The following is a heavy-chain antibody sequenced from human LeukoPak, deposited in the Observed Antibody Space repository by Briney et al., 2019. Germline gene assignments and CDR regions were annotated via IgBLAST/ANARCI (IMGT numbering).Heavy chain of an antibody. Sequence: SVKVPCKASGGTFSSYAISWVRQAPGQGLEWMGGIIPIFGTANYAQKFQGRVTITADESTSTVYMELSSLRSEDTAVYYCARGAYYYDSSGYPGGGYYYYYMDVWGKGTTVTVSS. D-gene: IGHD3-22*01. CDR3: ARGAYYYDSSGYPGGGYYYYYMDV. J-gene: IGHJ6*03. V-gene: IGHV1-69*01. CDR1: GGTFSSYA. CDR2: IIPIFGTA.